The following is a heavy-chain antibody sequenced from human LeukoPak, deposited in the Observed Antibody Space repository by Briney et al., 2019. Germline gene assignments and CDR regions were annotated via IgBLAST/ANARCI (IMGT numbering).Heavy chain of an antibody. Sequence: GGSLRLSCAASGFTFSSYAMSWVRQAPGKGLEWVSAISGSGGNTYYADSVKGRFTISRDNSKNTLYLQMNSLRAEDTAVYYCAKKPQDYINYYFDYWGRGTLVTVSS. CDR2: ISGSGGNT. D-gene: IGHD4-11*01. CDR1: GFTFSSYA. J-gene: IGHJ4*02. V-gene: IGHV3-23*01. CDR3: AKKPQDYINYYFDY.